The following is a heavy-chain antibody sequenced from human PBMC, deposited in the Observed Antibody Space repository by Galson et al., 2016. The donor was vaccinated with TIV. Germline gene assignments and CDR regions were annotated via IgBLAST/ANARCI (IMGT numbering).Heavy chain of an antibody. CDR3: IKDILSGGADV. CDR2: IDWNGSGR. CDR1: GISVAGTA. V-gene: IGHV3-9*01. J-gene: IGHJ6*02. D-gene: IGHD2-21*01. Sequence: SLRLSCAASGISVAGTAMHWVRQIPGKGLEWVAGIDWNGSGRDYADSVRGRFTISRGIAKNSLFLQMSSVTAEDTALYYCIKDILSGGADVWGQGTTVIVSS.